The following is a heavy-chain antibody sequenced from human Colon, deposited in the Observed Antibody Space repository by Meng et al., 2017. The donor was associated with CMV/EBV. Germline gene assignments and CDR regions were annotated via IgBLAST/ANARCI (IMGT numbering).Heavy chain of an antibody. CDR3: ARDSRTHGPYYYHGVDV. Sequence: SETLSLTCTVSGDPINNYYWSWIRQPPGKGLEWIGYIHYSGNTNYNPSLKSRVTIPLDTSKNQFSLKLRSVTAADTAVYYCARDSRTHGPYYYHGVDVWGQGTTVTVSS. J-gene: IGHJ6*02. CDR1: GDPINNYY. D-gene: IGHD2-2*01. CDR2: IHYSGNT. V-gene: IGHV4-59*01.